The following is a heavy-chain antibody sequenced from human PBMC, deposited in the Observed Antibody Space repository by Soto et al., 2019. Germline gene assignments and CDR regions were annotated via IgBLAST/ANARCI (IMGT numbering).Heavy chain of an antibody. CDR1: GYSFTTYW. CDR3: ARHEATYYNFYGMDV. V-gene: IGHV5-51*01. CDR2: IHPGESDT. J-gene: IGHJ6*02. Sequence: PGESLRISCQSYGYSFTTYWIAWVRPMPGKGLEWMGSIHPGESDTRYSPSFQGQVTISADRSITTAYLQWSSLKASDTAMYYCARHEATYYNFYGMDVWGQGTTVTVSS.